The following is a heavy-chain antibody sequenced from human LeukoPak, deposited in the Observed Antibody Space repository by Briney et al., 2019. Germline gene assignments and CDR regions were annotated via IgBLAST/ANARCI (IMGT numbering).Heavy chain of an antibody. CDR2: ISGSGGST. J-gene: IGHJ4*02. V-gene: IGHV3-23*01. Sequence: PGGSLRLSCAASGFTFSSYAMSWVRQAPGKGLEWVSAISGSGGSTYYADSVKGRFTISRDNSKNTLYLQMNSLRAEDTAVYYCAAGQWIRLWFGDYWGQGTLVTVSS. CDR3: AAGQWIRLWFGDY. D-gene: IGHD5-18*01. CDR1: GFTFSSYA.